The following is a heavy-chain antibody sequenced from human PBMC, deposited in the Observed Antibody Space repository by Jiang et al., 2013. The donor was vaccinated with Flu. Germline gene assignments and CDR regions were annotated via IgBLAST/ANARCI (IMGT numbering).Heavy chain of an antibody. J-gene: IGHJ3*02. D-gene: IGHD3-3*01. CDR1: GGSIGISSYF. V-gene: IGHV4-39*07. Sequence: SGPGLVKPSETLALTCSVSGGSIGISSYFWGWIRQPPGKGLEWIGQIYYSGNTHYNPSLRSRVSISMDTSKNHFSLNLTSVTAADTAMYYCARKSITLFGVVDAFDIWGPGTTVYVSS. CDR2: IYYSGNT. CDR3: ARKSITLFGVVDAFDI.